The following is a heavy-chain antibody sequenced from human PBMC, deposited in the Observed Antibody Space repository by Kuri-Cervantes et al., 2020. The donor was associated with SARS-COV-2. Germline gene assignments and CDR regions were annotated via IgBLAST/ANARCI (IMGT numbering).Heavy chain of an antibody. V-gene: IGHV3-30*04. CDR2: ISYDGNNK. CDR3: ARDMTFDEYGDYFYYYMDV. Sequence: GGSPKISFAAPHFTLSSYAFHWVRQAPGQGLEWVAAISYDGNNKYFADSVRGRFTVSRDNSKNTLYLEMDGLRPEDTAVYYCARDMTFDEYGDYFYYYMDVWGKGTTVTVSS. D-gene: IGHD3-16*01. J-gene: IGHJ6*03. CDR1: HFTLSSYA.